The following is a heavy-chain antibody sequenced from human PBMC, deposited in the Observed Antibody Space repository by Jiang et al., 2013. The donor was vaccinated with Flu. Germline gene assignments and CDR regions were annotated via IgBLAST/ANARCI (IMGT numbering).Heavy chain of an antibody. CDR1: GDSVSSTRSA. D-gene: IGHD1-14*01. V-gene: IGHV6-1*01. J-gene: IGHJ4*02. CDR3: ARQNNYNLAY. CDR2: TYFLSKWIS. Sequence: QTLSLTCAISGDSVSSTRSAWHWIRQSPSRGLEWLGGTYFLSKWISDYATSVQGRLTITSDTSENQFSLQLNSVTPEDTAVYFCARQNNYNLAYWGQGNPWSPSPQ.